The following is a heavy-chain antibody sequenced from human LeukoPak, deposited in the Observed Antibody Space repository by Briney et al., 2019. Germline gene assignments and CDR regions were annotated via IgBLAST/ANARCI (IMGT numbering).Heavy chain of an antibody. CDR3: AKRDGGNSGPFDY. CDR2: ISGSGGST. Sequence: GGSLRLSCAASGITFSSYAMSWVRQAPGKGLEWVSGISGSGGSTYYADSVKGRFTISRDKSNNTLYLQMNSLRADDTAVYYCAKRDGGNSGPFDYWGQGTLVTVSS. CDR1: GITFSSYA. V-gene: IGHV3-23*01. D-gene: IGHD4-23*01. J-gene: IGHJ4*02.